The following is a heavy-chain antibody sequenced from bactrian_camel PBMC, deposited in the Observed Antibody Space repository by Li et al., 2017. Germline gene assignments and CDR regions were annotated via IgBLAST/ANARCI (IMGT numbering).Heavy chain of an antibody. D-gene: IGHD6*01. Sequence: VQLVESGGGLVQPGGSLRLSCAASGFTFSSYYMSWVGQAPGSEREGISALYTPDGSTSIANFAKGRFTSSQDNAKNTVYLQMNSLKPEDTAVYYCATTATVVGDPSSVSVYVDNWGQGTQVTVS. CDR1: GFTFSSYY. J-gene: IGHJ4*01. V-gene: IGHV3S40*01. CDR3: ATTATVVGDPSSVSVYVDN. CDR2: LYTPDGST.